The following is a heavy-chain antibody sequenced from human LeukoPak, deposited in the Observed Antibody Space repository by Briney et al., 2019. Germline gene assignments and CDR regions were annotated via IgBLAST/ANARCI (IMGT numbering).Heavy chain of an antibody. Sequence: SETLSLTCAVYGGSFSGYYWSWIRQPPGKGLEWIGEINHSGSTNYNPSLKSRVTISVDTSKNQFSLKLSSVTAADTAVYYCARNLPIYDYVWGSYFEQDWFDPWGQGTLVTVSS. CDR3: ARNLPIYDYVWGSYFEQDWFDP. CDR1: GGSFSGYY. D-gene: IGHD3-16*01. CDR2: INHSGST. V-gene: IGHV4-34*01. J-gene: IGHJ5*02.